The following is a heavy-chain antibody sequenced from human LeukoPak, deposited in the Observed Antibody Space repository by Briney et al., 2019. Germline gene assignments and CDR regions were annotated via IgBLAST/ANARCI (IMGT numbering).Heavy chain of an antibody. CDR2: IYTSGST. J-gene: IGHJ2*01. D-gene: IGHD6-6*01. CDR1: GGSISSYY. V-gene: IGHV4-4*09. CDR3: ARHFPHGQSSSSSFFDWYFDL. Sequence: SETLSLTCTVSGGSISSYYWSWIRQPPGKGLEWIGYIYTSGSTNYNPSLKSRVTISVDTSKNQFSLKLSSVTAADTAVYYCARHFPHGQSSSSSFFDWYFDLWGRGTLVTVSS.